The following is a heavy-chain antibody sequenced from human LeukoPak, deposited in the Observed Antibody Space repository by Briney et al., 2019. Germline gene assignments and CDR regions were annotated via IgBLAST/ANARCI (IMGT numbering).Heavy chain of an antibody. CDR3: ARATRPGIFDY. J-gene: IGHJ4*02. Sequence: GRSLRLSCAASGFPFSNYAMHWVRQAPGKGLEWVAVISYDGSTKYYADSVKGRFTISRDNSKNTLYVQMNSLRAEDTAVYYCARATRPGIFDYWGQGTLVTVSS. V-gene: IGHV3-30*01. D-gene: IGHD3-10*01. CDR2: ISYDGSTK. CDR1: GFPFSNYA.